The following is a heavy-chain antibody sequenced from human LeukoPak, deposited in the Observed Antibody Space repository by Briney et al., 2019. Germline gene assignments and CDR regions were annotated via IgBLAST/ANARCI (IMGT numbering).Heavy chain of an antibody. Sequence: PGRSLRLSCAASGFTFSSYAMHWVRRAPGKGLEWVAVISYDGSNKYYADSVKGRFTISRDNSKNTLYLQMNSLRAEDTAVYYCARDDCSGGSCYLVRGMDVWGQGTTVTVSS. CDR1: GFTFSSYA. CDR2: ISYDGSNK. CDR3: ARDDCSGGSCYLVRGMDV. J-gene: IGHJ6*02. D-gene: IGHD2-15*01. V-gene: IGHV3-30-3*01.